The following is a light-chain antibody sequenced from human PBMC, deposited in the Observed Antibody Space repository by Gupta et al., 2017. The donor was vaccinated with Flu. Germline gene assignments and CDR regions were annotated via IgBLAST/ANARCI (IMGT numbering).Light chain of an antibody. CDR3: QSADSNGTYWV. V-gene: IGLV3-25*02. J-gene: IGLJ3*02. Sequence: SYELTQPPSVSVSPGQTARITCSGDALPKQYAYWYQQKPGQAPVLVIYKDSERPSGIPERFSGSSSGTTVTLTLSGVQAEDEADYYCQSADSNGTYWVFGGGTQVT. CDR2: KDS. CDR1: ALPKQY.